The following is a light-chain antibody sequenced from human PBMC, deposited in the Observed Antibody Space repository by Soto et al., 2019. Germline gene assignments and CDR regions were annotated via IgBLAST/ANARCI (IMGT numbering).Light chain of an antibody. J-gene: IGKJ1*01. V-gene: IGKV3-20*01. Sequence: EIVLTQSPGTLSLSPGERATLSCRASQSVSSSYLAWYQQKPGQAPRLLIYGASSRATGIPDRCSGSGSGTDFNLTISRLEPEDFAVYYCQQYGSSPWTFGQGTKVEIK. CDR2: GAS. CDR3: QQYGSSPWT. CDR1: QSVSSSY.